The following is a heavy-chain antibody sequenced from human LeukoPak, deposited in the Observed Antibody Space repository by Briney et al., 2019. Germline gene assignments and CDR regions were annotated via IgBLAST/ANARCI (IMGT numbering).Heavy chain of an antibody. V-gene: IGHV1-69*05. Sequence: ASVKVSCKASGGTFNSYAISWVRQAPGQGLEWMGRIIPIFGTANYAQKFQGRVTITTDESTSTAYMELSSLRSKDTAVYYCASIAVAGTGGAFDIWGQGTMVTVSS. CDR3: ASIAVAGTGGAFDI. CDR1: GGTFNSYA. CDR2: IIPIFGTA. J-gene: IGHJ3*02. D-gene: IGHD6-19*01.